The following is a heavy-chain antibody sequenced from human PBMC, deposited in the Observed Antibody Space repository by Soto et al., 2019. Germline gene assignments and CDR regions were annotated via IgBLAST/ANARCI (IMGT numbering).Heavy chain of an antibody. J-gene: IGHJ5*02. Sequence: SETLSLTCAVSGGSISSSNWWSWVRQPPGKGLEWIGEIYHSGSTNYNPSLKSRVTISVDKSKNQFSMKLSSVTAADTAVYYCARGGSSPLNWFDPWGQGTLVTVSS. D-gene: IGHD6-13*01. V-gene: IGHV4-4*02. CDR1: GGSISSSNW. CDR2: IYHSGST. CDR3: ARGGSSPLNWFDP.